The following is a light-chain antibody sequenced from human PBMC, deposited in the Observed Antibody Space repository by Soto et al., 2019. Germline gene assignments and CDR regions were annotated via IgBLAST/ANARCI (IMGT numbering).Light chain of an antibody. CDR1: QSISSW. V-gene: IGKV1-5*01. CDR3: QKYNSAFT. Sequence: DLQMTQSPSSLSASLGDRVTIXXRASQSISSWLAWYQQKPGKAPKILIYDASSLESGVPSRFSGSGSGTEFTLTISSLQPEDVATYYCQKYNSAFTFGQGTRLEIK. J-gene: IGKJ5*01. CDR2: DAS.